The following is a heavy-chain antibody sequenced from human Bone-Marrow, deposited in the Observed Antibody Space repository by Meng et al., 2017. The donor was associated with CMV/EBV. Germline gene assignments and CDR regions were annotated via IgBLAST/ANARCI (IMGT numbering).Heavy chain of an antibody. J-gene: IGHJ4*02. D-gene: IGHD3-22*01. Sequence: GGSLRLSCAASGFTFSSYWMHWVRQAPGKGLVWVSRINSDGSSTSYADSVKGRFTISRDNAKNTLYLQMNSLRAEDTAVYYCAGVKDDSSGYPPDYWGQGTLVTVSS. CDR3: AGVKDDSSGYPPDY. CDR2: INSDGSST. V-gene: IGHV3-74*01. CDR1: GFTFSSYW.